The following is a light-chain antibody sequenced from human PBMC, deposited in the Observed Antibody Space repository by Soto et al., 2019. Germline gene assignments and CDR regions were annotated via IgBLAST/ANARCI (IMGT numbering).Light chain of an antibody. Sequence: EVVLTQFPGTLSLSPGERATLSCRTSQTVSSSFLAWYQQKPGQAPRLLMFDASNKATDIPDRFSGSESGTDFTLTIGRLEPEDFAVYYCQQFGSLGTFGQGTKVEIK. CDR1: QTVSSSF. V-gene: IGKV3-20*01. CDR2: DAS. CDR3: QQFGSLGT. J-gene: IGKJ1*01.